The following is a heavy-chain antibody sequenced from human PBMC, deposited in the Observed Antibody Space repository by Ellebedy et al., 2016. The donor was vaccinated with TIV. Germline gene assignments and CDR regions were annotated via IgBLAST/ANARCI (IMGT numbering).Heavy chain of an antibody. D-gene: IGHD3-3*01. CDR2: INHSGST. CDR1: GGSFSGYY. Sequence: MPGGSLRLSCAVYGGSFSGYYWSWIRQPPGKGLEWIGEINHSGSTNYNPSLKSRVTISVDTSKNQFSLKLSSVTAADTAVYYCARRLRLNNPDVWGQGTTVTVSS. CDR3: ARRLRLNNPDV. J-gene: IGHJ6*02. V-gene: IGHV4-34*01.